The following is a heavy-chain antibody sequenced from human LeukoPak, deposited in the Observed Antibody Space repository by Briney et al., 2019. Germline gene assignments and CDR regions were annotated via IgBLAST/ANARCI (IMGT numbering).Heavy chain of an antibody. CDR2: IYSGGST. D-gene: IGHD3-3*01. Sequence: GGSLRLSCAASGFTVSSNYMSWVRQAPGKGLEWVSVIYSGGSTYYADSVKGRFTISRDNSKNTLYLQMNSLRAEDMAVYYCARDLGASIWSGYFHYMDVWGKGTTVTVSS. CDR1: GFTVSSNY. J-gene: IGHJ6*03. CDR3: ARDLGASIWSGYFHYMDV. V-gene: IGHV3-53*01.